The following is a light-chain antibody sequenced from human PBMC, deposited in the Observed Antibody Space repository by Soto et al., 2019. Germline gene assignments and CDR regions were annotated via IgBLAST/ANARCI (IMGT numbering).Light chain of an antibody. J-gene: IGKJ5*01. CDR2: AAS. V-gene: IGKV1-6*01. CDR3: QQYYSFPIT. CDR1: QGIRSE. Sequence: AIQMTQSPSSLSASVGDRVTITCRASQGIRSELGWYQQKPGKAPELLIYAASTLQSGVPSRFSGSGSGTDFTLTISCLQSEDFATYYCQQYYSFPITFGQGTRLEIK.